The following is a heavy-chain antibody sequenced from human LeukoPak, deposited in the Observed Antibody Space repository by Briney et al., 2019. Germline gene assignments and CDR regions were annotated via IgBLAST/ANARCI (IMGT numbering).Heavy chain of an antibody. CDR2: ISSRSDTI. CDR3: AREWQYAPDY. D-gene: IGHD2-2*01. V-gene: IGHV3-48*02. J-gene: IGHJ4*02. CDR1: GGSISSGGYS. Sequence: ETLSLTCAVSGGSISSGGYSWNWIRQPPGKGLEWLSSISSRSDTIYYADSVRGRFTLSRDNAENSLYLQMRSLTDEDTAVYYCAREWQYAPDYWGQGTLVTVSS.